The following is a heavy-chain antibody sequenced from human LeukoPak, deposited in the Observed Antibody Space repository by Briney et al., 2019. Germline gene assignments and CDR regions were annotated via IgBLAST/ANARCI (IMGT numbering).Heavy chain of an antibody. D-gene: IGHD1-1*01. Sequence: GSLRLSCEVSGITVSNNYMNWVRQAPGKGLEWVSVIDSGGSTYYADSVKGRFTASRDISRNTVFLQLTGLRAEDTAIYYCARDWNGDYAFENWGQGTLVIVSS. V-gene: IGHV3-66*01. J-gene: IGHJ4*02. CDR3: ARDWNGDYAFEN. CDR1: GITVSNNY. CDR2: IDSGGST.